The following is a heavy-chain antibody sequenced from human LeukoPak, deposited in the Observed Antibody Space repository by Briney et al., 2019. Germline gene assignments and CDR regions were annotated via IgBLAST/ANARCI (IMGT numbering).Heavy chain of an antibody. CDR1: GYTFTGYY. V-gene: IGHV1-2*02. D-gene: IGHD2-2*01. CDR2: INPNSGGT. CDR3: AREVSAAPNPYYFDY. Sequence: ASVKVSCKASGYTFTGYYMHWVRQAPGQGLEWMGWINPNSGGTNYAQKFQGRVTMTRDTSISTAYMELSRLRSDDTAVYYCAREVSAAPNPYYFDYWGQGTLVTVSS. J-gene: IGHJ4*02.